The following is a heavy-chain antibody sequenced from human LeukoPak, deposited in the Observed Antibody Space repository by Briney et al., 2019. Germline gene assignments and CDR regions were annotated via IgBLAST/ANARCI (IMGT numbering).Heavy chain of an antibody. V-gene: IGHV3-30*18. D-gene: IGHD4-23*01. CDR1: GFTFSSYG. CDR2: ISYDGSNK. Sequence: QPGRSLRLSCAASGFTFSSYGMHWVRQAPGKGLEWVAVISYDGSNKYYVDSVKGRFTISRDNSKNTLYLQMNSLRAEDTAVYYCAKTFTEGVDVGGLYYYYMDVWGKGTTVTISS. CDR3: AKTFTEGVDVGGLYYYYMDV. J-gene: IGHJ6*03.